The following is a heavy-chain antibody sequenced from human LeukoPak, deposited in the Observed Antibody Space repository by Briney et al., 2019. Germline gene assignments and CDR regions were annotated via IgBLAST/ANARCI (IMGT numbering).Heavy chain of an antibody. D-gene: IGHD6-19*01. Sequence: SQTLSLTCTVSGGSISNGSYTWNWIRQPAGKGLEWIEQIYTSGSTNYRSSLTSRVTISRDTSKNQFSLKLSSVTAADTAVYYCARGIRIPVTGRYFYYYMDVWGNGTTVTVSS. J-gene: IGHJ6*03. CDR1: GGSISNGSYT. CDR3: ARGIRIPVTGRYFYYYMDV. CDR2: IYTSGST. V-gene: IGHV4-61*09.